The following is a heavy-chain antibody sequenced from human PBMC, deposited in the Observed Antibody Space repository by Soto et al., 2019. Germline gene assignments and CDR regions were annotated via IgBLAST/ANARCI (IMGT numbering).Heavy chain of an antibody. CDR3: ARGDYYDSSGYYYVVNYFDY. CDR2: IIPIFGTA. CDR1: GGTFSSYA. V-gene: IGHV1-69*13. Sequence: ASVKVSCKASGGTFSSYAISWVRQAPGQGLEWMGGIIPIFGTANYAQKFQGRVTITADESTSTAYMELSSLRSEDTAVYYCARGDYYDSSGYYYVVNYFDYWGQGTLVTVSS. D-gene: IGHD3-22*01. J-gene: IGHJ4*02.